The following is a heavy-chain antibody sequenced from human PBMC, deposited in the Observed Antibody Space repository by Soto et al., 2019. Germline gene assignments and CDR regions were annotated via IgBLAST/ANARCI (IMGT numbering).Heavy chain of an antibody. V-gene: IGHV3-7*01. Sequence: GGSLRLSCAASGFTLRNSWMYWVRQAPGKGLEWVANINRDGSHKYYVDSVKGRFTISRDNAENSVFLQMNSLRAEDTAIYYCATKGHALNYWGQGTLVTVSS. CDR3: ATKGHALNY. CDR2: INRDGSHK. J-gene: IGHJ4*02. CDR1: GFTLRNSW.